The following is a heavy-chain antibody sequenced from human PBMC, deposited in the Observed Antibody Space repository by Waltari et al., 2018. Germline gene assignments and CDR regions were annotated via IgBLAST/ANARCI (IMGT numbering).Heavy chain of an antibody. CDR1: GYSISSGYY. CDR3: ARAHSGSYSYVNWFDP. D-gene: IGHD1-26*01. CDR2: IYHSGST. Sequence: QVQLQESGPGLVKPSETLSLTCAVPGYSISSGYYWGWFRQPPEKGLEWIGSIYHSGSTYYDPSLKSRVTISIDTSKNQFSLRLSSVTAADTAVYYCARAHSGSYSYVNWFDPWGQGTLVTVSS. V-gene: IGHV4-38-2*01. J-gene: IGHJ5*02.